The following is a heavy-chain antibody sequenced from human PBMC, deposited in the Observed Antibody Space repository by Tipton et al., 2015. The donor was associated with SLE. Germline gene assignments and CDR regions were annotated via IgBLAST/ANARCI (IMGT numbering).Heavy chain of an antibody. CDR2: IYYSGST. V-gene: IGHV4-39*02. Sequence: TLSLTCTVSGGSISSGSYYWGWIRQPPGKGLEWIGSIYYSGSTYYNPSLKSRVTISVDTSKNHFSLKLSSVTAADTAVYYCARETMAATGNWFDPWGQGTLVTVSS. CDR1: GGSISSGSYY. CDR3: ARETMAATGNWFDP. J-gene: IGHJ5*02. D-gene: IGHD1-14*01.